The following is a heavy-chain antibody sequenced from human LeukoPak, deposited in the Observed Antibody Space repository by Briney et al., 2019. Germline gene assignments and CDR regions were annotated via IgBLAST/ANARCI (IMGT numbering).Heavy chain of an antibody. V-gene: IGHV1-69*13. CDR2: VVPVVGTT. J-gene: IGHJ4*02. D-gene: IGHD3-16*01. CDR3: ARGSHRLYDYVWGTYESKDY. CDR1: GYTFTGFY. Sequence: SVKVSCQASGYTFTGFYMHWVRQVPGQGLEWMGGVVPVVGTTNYAQKFQGRVTITADESTRTAYMELRSLRSDDTAVYYCARGSHRLYDYVWGTYESKDYWGQGTLVTVSS.